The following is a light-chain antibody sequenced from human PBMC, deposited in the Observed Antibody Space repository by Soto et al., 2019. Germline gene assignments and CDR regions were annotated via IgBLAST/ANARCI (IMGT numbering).Light chain of an antibody. CDR2: DVT. Sequence: QSAXTQPASVSGXXXXSXXXXXXGTSXDVVAYNLVSWYQQPPGQAPKLMIYDVTARPSGVSNRFSGSKSGNTASLTISGLQAEDEADYYCSSSTGSTTVVFGGGTKLTVL. CDR1: SXDVVAYNL. CDR3: SSSTGSTTVV. V-gene: IGLV2-14*03. J-gene: IGLJ2*01.